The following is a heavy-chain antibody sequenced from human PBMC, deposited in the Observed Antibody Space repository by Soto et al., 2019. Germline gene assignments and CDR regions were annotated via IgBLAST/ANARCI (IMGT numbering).Heavy chain of an antibody. CDR1: GFIINNYA. V-gene: IGHV3-30*04. J-gene: IGHJ6*02. CDR2: ISYDGSNK. Sequence: QVQLVESGGGVVQPGRSLRVSCAASGFIINNYAMHWVRQTPGKGLEWVAVISYDGSNKYYADSVKGRFTISRDNSKNTLYIQMSNLRPDDAAFYYCARRQDFGGPHYCYGMDVWGQGTTVTVSS. D-gene: IGHD3-3*01. CDR3: ARRQDFGGPHYCYGMDV.